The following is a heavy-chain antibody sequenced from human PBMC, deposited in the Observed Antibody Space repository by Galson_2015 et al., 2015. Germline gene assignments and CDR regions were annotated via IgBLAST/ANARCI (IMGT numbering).Heavy chain of an antibody. D-gene: IGHD3-3*01. Sequence: SLRLSCAASGFTFNYYYMTWIRQAPGKGLEWVSYISSSGNTLYYADSVKGRFTISRDNARNSLYLQMNRLRVEDTAVYYCARRYDFWKGPDYWGQRTLVTVSS. CDR3: ARRYDFWKGPDY. CDR1: GFTFNYYY. CDR2: ISSSGNTL. V-gene: IGHV3-11*01. J-gene: IGHJ4*02.